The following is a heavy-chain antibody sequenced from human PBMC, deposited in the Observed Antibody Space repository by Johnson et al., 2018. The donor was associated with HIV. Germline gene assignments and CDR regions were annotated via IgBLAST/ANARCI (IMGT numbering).Heavy chain of an antibody. J-gene: IGHJ3*02. CDR3: AKEGVAGADAFDI. V-gene: IGHV3-30-3*01. D-gene: IGHD6-19*01. Sequence: QVQLVESGGGVVQPGRSLRLSCAASGFTFSSYPVHWVRQAPGKGLEWVAVISYDATNKYYADSVKGRFTISRDNSKNTLYLQMNSLRAEDTAVYYCAKEGVAGADAFDIWGQGTMVTVSS. CDR1: GFTFSSYP. CDR2: ISYDATNK.